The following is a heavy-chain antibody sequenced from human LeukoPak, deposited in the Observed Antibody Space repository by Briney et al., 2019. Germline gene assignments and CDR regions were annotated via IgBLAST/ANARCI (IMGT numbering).Heavy chain of an antibody. CDR2: INHSGST. Sequence: SSETLSLTCAVYGGSFSGYYWSWIRQPPGKGLEWIGEINHSGSTNYNPSLKSRVTISVDTSKNQFSLKLSSVTAADTAVYYCARVGDYDFWSGYNWFDPWGQGTLVTVSS. V-gene: IGHV4-34*01. J-gene: IGHJ5*02. D-gene: IGHD3-3*01. CDR1: GGSFSGYY. CDR3: ARVGDYDFWSGYNWFDP.